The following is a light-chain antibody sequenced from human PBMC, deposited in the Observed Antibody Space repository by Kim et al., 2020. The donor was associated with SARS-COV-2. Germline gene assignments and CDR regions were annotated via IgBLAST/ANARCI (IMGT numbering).Light chain of an antibody. V-gene: IGKV1-8*01. J-gene: IGKJ1*01. CDR1: QGINSY. CDR3: QQYYNYPGT. Sequence: ASPGDRVTITCRASQGINSYLAWYQQKPGKAPKLLIYGASTLQSGVPSRFSGSGYGTDFTLTISSLQSEDFVNYYCQQYYNYPGTFGQGTKVDIK. CDR2: GAS.